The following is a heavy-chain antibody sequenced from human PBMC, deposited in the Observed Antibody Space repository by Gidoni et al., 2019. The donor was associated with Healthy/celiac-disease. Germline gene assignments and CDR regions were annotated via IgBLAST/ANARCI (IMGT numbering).Heavy chain of an antibody. CDR3: ARHSGGGSYYYYLDV. CDR1: GGSISSSSYY. Sequence: QLQLQESGPGLVKPSETLSLTCTASGGSISSSSYYWGWIRQPPGKGLEWIGSIYYSGSTYYNPSLKSRVTISVDTSKNQFSLKLSSVTAADTAVYYCARHSGGGSYYYYLDVWGKGTTVTVPS. J-gene: IGHJ6*03. V-gene: IGHV4-39*01. D-gene: IGHD3-16*01. CDR2: IYYSGST.